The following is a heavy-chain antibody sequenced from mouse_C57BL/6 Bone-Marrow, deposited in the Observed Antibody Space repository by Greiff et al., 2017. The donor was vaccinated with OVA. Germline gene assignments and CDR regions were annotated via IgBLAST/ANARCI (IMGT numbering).Heavy chain of an antibody. Sequence: VQLQQSGAELVRPGASVTLSCKASSYTFTDYEMHWVKQTPVHGLEWIGAIDPETGGTAYNQKFKGKAILTADKSSSTAYMELRSLTSEDSAVYYCSQAETGTGFAYWGQGTLVTVSA. CDR1: SYTFTDYE. J-gene: IGHJ3*01. CDR3: SQAETGTGFAY. V-gene: IGHV1-15*01. D-gene: IGHD4-1*01. CDR2: IDPETGGT.